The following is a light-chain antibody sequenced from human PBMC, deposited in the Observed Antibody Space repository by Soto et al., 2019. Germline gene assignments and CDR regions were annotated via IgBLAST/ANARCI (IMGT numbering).Light chain of an antibody. Sequence: DIQMTQSPSSLSASVGDRVTITCQASQDISNYLNWYQQKQGKAPKLLIYDSSNLKTGVPSRFSGSGSGTDFTFTISSLQPEDIATYYCQQYDNLPYTFGQGTKLEIK. CDR2: DSS. CDR1: QDISNY. V-gene: IGKV1-33*01. CDR3: QQYDNLPYT. J-gene: IGKJ2*01.